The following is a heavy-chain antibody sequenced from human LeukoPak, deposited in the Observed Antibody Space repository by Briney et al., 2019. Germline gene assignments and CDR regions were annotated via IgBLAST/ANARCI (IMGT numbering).Heavy chain of an antibody. J-gene: IGHJ5*02. Sequence: ASETLSLTCTVSGGSISSYYWSWIRQPPGKGLEWIGYIYYSGSTYYNPSLKSRVTISVDTSKNQFSLKLSSVTAADTAVYYCARAYGDIVVASLNWFDPWGQGTLVTVSS. V-gene: IGHV4-59*12. CDR1: GGSISSYY. CDR2: IYYSGST. CDR3: ARAYGDIVVASLNWFDP. D-gene: IGHD2-2*01.